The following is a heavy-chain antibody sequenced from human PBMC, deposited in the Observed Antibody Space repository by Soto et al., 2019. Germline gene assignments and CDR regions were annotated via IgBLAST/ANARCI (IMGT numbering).Heavy chain of an antibody. CDR1: GFTVSSYS. CDR3: ARDPSDYVDYPNWFAP. CDR2: ISSSSSYI. V-gene: IGHV3-21*01. J-gene: IGHJ5*02. D-gene: IGHD4-17*01. Sequence: EVQLVESGGGLVNPGGSLRLSCAASGFTVSSYSMNWVRQAPGKGLAWVSSISSSSSYIYYADSVKVRFTISRDNAKNSLDLQMNSLRAEDTAVYYCARDPSDYVDYPNWFAPWGQGTVVTVSS.